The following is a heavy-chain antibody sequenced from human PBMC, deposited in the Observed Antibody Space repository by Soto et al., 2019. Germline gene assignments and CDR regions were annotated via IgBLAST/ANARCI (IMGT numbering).Heavy chain of an antibody. CDR2: ISGSGGST. J-gene: IGHJ2*01. V-gene: IGHV3-23*01. D-gene: IGHD2-2*01. Sequence: EVQLLESGGGLVQPGGSLRLSGAASGFTFSRYAMSWDRQAPGKGLEWVSAISGSGGSTYYADSVKGRFTISRDNSKNTLYLQMNSLRAEDTAVYYCAKDPRRMNIVVVAAAGRAEVSFDLWGRGTLVTVSS. CDR3: AKDPRRMNIVVVAAAGRAEVSFDL. CDR1: GFTFSRYA.